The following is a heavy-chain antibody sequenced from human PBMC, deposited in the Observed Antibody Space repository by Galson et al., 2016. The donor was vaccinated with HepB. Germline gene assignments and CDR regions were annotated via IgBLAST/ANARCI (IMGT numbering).Heavy chain of an antibody. CDR3: AKDCGYDYGPNLDS. CDR2: IVSDGRT. V-gene: IGHV3-23*01. D-gene: IGHD4/OR15-4a*01. Sequence: SLRLSCAVSGFRLSSYRMTWVRQAPGKGLEWVSTIVSDGRTYYGDAVTGRFTISRDTSTNELFLQMNSLKAEDTAIYSCAKDCGYDYGPNLDSWGQGTLVTASS. J-gene: IGHJ5*01. CDR1: GFRLSSYR.